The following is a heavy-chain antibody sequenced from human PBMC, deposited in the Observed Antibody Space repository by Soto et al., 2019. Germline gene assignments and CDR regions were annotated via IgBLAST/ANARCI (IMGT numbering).Heavy chain of an antibody. CDR2: ISGSGGST. V-gene: IGHV3-23*01. J-gene: IGHJ4*02. Sequence: EVQLLESGGGLVQPGGSLRLSCAASGFTFSSYAMSWVRQAPGKGLEWVSAISGSGGSTYYADSVKGRFTISRDNSKNTLYLQMNSLRAEDTAVYYYAKDVTVVTVGSLDYWGQGTLVTVSS. CDR3: AKDVTVVTVGSLDY. D-gene: IGHD2-15*01. CDR1: GFTFSSYA.